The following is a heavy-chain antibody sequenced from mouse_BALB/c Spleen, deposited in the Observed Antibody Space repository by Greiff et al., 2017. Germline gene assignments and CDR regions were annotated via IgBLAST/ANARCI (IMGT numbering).Heavy chain of an antibody. J-gene: IGHJ3*01. CDR1: GYTFTSYW. D-gene: IGHD2-3*01. CDR3: ARSEEYDGYYGFAY. V-gene: IGHV1-69*02. Sequence: QVQLQQPGAELVKPGASVKLSCKASGYTFTSYWMHWVKQRPGQGLEWIGEIDPSDSYTNYNQKFKGKATLTVDKSSSTAYMQLSSLTSEDSAVYYCARSEEYDGYYGFAYGGQGTLVTVSA. CDR2: IDPSDSYT.